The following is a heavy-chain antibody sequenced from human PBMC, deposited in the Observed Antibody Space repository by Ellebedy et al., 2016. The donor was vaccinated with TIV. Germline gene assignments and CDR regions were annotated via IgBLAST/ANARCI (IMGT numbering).Heavy chain of an antibody. V-gene: IGHV3-7*01. CDR2: IKEDGSER. CDR3: ARGEGFIIDH. D-gene: IGHD1-26*01. CDR1: GFTFTTFW. J-gene: IGHJ4*02. Sequence: GESLKISCAASGFTFTTFWMSWVRQAPGKGLEWVANIKEDGSERHYVDSVKGRFTISRDNAKNSPYLQMNSLKAEDTAVYYCARGEGFIIDHWGQGTLVTVSS.